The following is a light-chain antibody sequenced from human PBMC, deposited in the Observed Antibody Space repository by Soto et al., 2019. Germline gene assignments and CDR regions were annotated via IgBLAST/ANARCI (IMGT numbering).Light chain of an antibody. V-gene: IGKV1-5*01. J-gene: IGKJ1*01. CDR1: KSLSTG. CDR2: DAS. Sequence: DIQMTQSPSTLSASVGDRVTITCRASKSLSTGLAWYQQKPGKAPKLLIYDASSLQSGVPSRFSGSGSGTEFTITISSLQPDDFATYYCQQYDPCCTFGKGTKVEI. CDR3: QQYDPCCT.